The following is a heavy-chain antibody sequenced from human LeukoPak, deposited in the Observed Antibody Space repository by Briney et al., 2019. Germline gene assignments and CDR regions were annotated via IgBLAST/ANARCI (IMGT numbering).Heavy chain of an antibody. D-gene: IGHD6-13*01. CDR2: IYYSGST. CDR3: ARGWTAGIAAH. CDR1: GGSISSGGYY. J-gene: IGHJ4*02. V-gene: IGHV4-31*03. Sequence: PSQTLSLTCTVSGGSISSGGYYWSWIRQHPGKGLEWIGYIYYSGSTYYNPSLKSRVTISVDTSKNQFSLKLSSVTAAGTAVYYCARGWTAGIAAHWGQGTLVTVSS.